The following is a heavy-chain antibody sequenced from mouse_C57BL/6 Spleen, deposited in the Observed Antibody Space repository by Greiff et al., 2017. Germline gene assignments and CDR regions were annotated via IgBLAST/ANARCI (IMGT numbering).Heavy chain of an antibody. CDR1: GFTFSNYW. V-gene: IGHV6-3*01. Sequence: EVKLMESGGGLVQPGGSMKLSCVASGFTFSNYWMNWVRQSPEKGLEWVAQIRLKSDNYATHYAESVKGRFTISRDDSKSSVYLQMNNLRAEDTGIYYCAYLWYFDVWGTGTTVTVSS. J-gene: IGHJ1*03. CDR2: IRLKSDNYAT. CDR3: AYLWYFDV. D-gene: IGHD5-5*01.